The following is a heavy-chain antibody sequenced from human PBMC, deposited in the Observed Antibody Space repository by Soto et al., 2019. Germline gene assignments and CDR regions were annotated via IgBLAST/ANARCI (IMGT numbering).Heavy chain of an antibody. CDR1: GFTFSSYE. V-gene: IGHV3-48*03. Sequence: EVQLVESGGGLVQPGGSLRLSCAASGFTFSSYEMNWVRQAPGKGLEWVSYISSSGSTIYYADSVKGRFTISRDNAKNSRARQRNSLRAEDTAVYYCARGKYRSGGGYFDYWGQETLVTVSS. J-gene: IGHJ4*02. D-gene: IGHD6-19*01. CDR2: ISSSGSTI. CDR3: ARGKYRSGGGYFDY.